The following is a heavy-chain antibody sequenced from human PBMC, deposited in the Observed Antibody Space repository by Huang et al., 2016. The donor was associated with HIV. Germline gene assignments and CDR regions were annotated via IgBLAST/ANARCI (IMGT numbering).Heavy chain of an antibody. J-gene: IGHJ4*02. D-gene: IGHD1-1*01. CDR2: ITRSGNTT. Sequence: VQLVESGGGLVQPGGSLRLSCAASGFAVSTYSLNWVRQAPGKGLEWVSYITRSGNTTYYAASVRGRFTISRDTAKNSLFLQMNSLRAEDTAVYYCAREEQREMNYFDYWGQGTLVTVSS. CDR1: GFAVSTYS. V-gene: IGHV3-48*01. CDR3: AREEQREMNYFDY.